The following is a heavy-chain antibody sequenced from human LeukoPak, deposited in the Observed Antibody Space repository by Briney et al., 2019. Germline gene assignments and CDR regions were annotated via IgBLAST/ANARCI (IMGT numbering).Heavy chain of an antibody. D-gene: IGHD3-9*01. CDR3: AKSHVSTATGTGRYFDY. Sequence: GGSLRLSCAASGFTFSSYTMNWVRQPPGKGLEWVSNIGTSSTTIYYADSVKGRFTISRDNAKNSLYLQMNSLRAEDTAVYYCAKSHVSTATGTGRYFDYWGQGTLVTVSS. J-gene: IGHJ4*02. V-gene: IGHV3-48*01. CDR1: GFTFSSYT. CDR2: IGTSSTTI.